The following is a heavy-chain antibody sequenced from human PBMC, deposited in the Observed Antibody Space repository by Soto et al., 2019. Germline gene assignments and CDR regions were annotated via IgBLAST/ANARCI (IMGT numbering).Heavy chain of an antibody. Sequence: SVKLACKASVYTFTSYGLSWVRHARGQGHEWIRWIVVGSGNTNYAQKFQERVTITRDMSTSTAYMELSSLRSEDTAVYYCAADDTISRPYYRYYYSGMDVWGQGTTVTVSS. V-gene: IGHV1-58*01. CDR2: IVVGSGNT. J-gene: IGHJ6*02. CDR1: VYTFTSYG. D-gene: IGHD3-9*01. CDR3: AADDTISRPYYRYYYSGMDV.